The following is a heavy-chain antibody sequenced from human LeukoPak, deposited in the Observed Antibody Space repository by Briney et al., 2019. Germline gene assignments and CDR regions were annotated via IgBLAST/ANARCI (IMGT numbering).Heavy chain of an antibody. CDR1: GGTFSSYA. D-gene: IGHD6-19*01. J-gene: IGHJ4*02. Sequence: GASVKVSCKASGGTFSSYAISWVRQAPGQGLEWMGGIIPIFGTANYAQKFQGRITITADKSTSTAYMELSSLRSDDTAVYYCARGVAVAGVDYWGQGTLVTVSS. CDR2: IIPIFGTA. CDR3: ARGVAVAGVDY. V-gene: IGHV1-69*06.